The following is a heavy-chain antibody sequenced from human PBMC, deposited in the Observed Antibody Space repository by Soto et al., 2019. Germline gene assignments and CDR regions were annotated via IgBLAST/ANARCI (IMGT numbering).Heavy chain of an antibody. J-gene: IGHJ4*02. CDR1: GFTFSSYW. V-gene: IGHV3-7*01. Sequence: EVQLVESGGGLVQPGGSLRLSCAASGFTFSSYWMSWVRQAPGKGLEWVANIKQDGSEKYYVDSVKGRFTISRDNAKNSLYLQMNSLRAEDTAVYYCARDLHRLAQSSYYFDYWGQGTLVTVSS. CDR3: ARDLHRLAQSSYYFDY. CDR2: IKQDGSEK. D-gene: IGHD3-9*01.